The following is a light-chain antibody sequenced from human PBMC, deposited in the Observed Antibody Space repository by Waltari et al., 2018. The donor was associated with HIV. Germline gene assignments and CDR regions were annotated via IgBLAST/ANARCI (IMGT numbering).Light chain of an antibody. CDR3: QHPRT. Sequence: DIQMTQSPSSVSASVGDRVTITCRTSQTINNHVNWYQHKPGKAPKLLIYAASNLQSGVPSRFTGSESSTDFTLTIPSLQADDFTNYCCQHPRTFGQGTKVEV. J-gene: IGKJ1*01. CDR2: AAS. CDR1: QTINNH. V-gene: IGKV1-39*01.